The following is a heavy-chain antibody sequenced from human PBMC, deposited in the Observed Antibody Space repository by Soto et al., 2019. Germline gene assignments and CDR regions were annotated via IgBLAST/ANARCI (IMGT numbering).Heavy chain of an antibody. Sequence: GASVKVSCKASGYTFTSYGISWVRQAPGQGLEWMGWISAYNGNTNYAQKLQGRVTMTTDTSTSTAYMELRSLRSDDTAVYYCAGEKLGYCSSTSCYANVWGKGTTVTVSS. D-gene: IGHD2-2*01. J-gene: IGHJ6*04. V-gene: IGHV1-18*01. CDR1: GYTFTSYG. CDR2: ISAYNGNT. CDR3: AGEKLGYCSSTSCYANV.